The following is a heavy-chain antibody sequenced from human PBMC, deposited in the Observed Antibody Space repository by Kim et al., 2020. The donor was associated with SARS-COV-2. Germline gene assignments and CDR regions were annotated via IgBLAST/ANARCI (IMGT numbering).Heavy chain of an antibody. J-gene: IGHJ5*02. V-gene: IGHV4-59*13. Sequence: SETLSLTCTVSADSISNYYWTWIRQPPGKGLEWIGNIYYSGRTKYNPSFKSRVTISADTSKKQFSLKLSSVTAADTAVYYCAGYGSGSYYCWLDPWGQG. CDR3: AGYGSGSYYCWLDP. CDR2: IYYSGRT. D-gene: IGHD3-10*01. CDR1: ADSISNYY.